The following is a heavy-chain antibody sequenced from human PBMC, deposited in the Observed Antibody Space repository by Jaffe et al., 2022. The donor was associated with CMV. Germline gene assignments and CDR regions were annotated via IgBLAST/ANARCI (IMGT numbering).Heavy chain of an antibody. D-gene: IGHD3-3*01. J-gene: IGHJ4*02. CDR2: ISGSGGA. Sequence: EVKLLESGGGLVQPGGSLRLSCVASGLIFSKYGMAWVRQAPGKGLEWVSAISGSGGAYYPDSAQGRFIISRDNPRNTLYLQVNSVRVEDTATYYCAQGGVFGVPTQFWGQGTLVTVSS. V-gene: IGHV3-23*01. CDR3: AQGGVFGVPTQF. CDR1: GLIFSKYG.